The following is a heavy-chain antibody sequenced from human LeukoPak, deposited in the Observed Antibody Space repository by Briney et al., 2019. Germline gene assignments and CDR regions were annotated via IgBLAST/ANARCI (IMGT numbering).Heavy chain of an antibody. CDR2: IYHSGST. V-gene: IGHV4-30-2*01. CDR3: ARVPVDTAMVGDYYFDY. J-gene: IGHJ4*02. Sequence: SQTLSLTCAVSGGSISSGGYSWSWIRQPPGKSLEWIVYIYHSGSTYYNPSLKSRITISVDRSKNQFSLKLSSVTAADTAVYYCARVPVDTAMVGDYYFDYWGQGTLVTVSS. CDR1: GGSISSGGYS. D-gene: IGHD5-18*01.